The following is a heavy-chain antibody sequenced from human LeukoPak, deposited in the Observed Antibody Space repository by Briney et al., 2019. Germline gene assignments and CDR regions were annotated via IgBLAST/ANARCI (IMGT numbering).Heavy chain of an antibody. CDR3: ARNLKSGRVDY. Sequence: GESPQISCKGSGYSFTSYWIGWVRQMPGKGLEWMGIIYPGDSDTRYSPSLQGQVTISADKSISTAYLQWSSLKASDTAMYYCARNLKSGRVDYWGQGTLVTVSS. CDR2: IYPGDSDT. V-gene: IGHV5-51*01. CDR1: GYSFTSYW. J-gene: IGHJ4*02. D-gene: IGHD2-15*01.